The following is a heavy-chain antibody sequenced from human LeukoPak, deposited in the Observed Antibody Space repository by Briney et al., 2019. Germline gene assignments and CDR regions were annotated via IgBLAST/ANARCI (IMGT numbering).Heavy chain of an antibody. CDR2: IADRGDKT. J-gene: IGHJ4*02. CDR3: AKGELTAAWTFDY. Sequence: GGSLRLSCAASGFTFGSYAMSWVRQVPGKGLEWVSGIADRGDKTYYADSVKGRFTTSRDNSKNTLSLHMNNLRVEDTAVYYCAKGELTAAWTFDYWGQGTLVTVSS. CDR1: GFTFGSYA. V-gene: IGHV3-23*01. D-gene: IGHD1-7*01.